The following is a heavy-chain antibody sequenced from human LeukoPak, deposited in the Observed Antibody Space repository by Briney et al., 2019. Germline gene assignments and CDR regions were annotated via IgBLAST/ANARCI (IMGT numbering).Heavy chain of an antibody. Sequence: GGSLKLSCAASGFTFSSYSLNWVRQAPGKGLEWVSSISSSSSYIHYADSVKGRFTISRDNAKNSLYLQMNSLRAEDTAVYYCASSTAVGGYYFDYWGQGTLVTVSS. CDR2: ISSSSSYI. V-gene: IGHV3-21*01. J-gene: IGHJ4*02. CDR3: ASSTAVGGYYFDY. D-gene: IGHD3-16*01. CDR1: GFTFSSYS.